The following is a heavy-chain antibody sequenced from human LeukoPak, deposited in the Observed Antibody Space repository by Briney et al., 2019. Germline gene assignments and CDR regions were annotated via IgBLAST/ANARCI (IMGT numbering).Heavy chain of an antibody. CDR2: ISNSGSSK. Sequence: GALRLSCAASGFTFSSYGMHWVRQAPGKGLEWLSYISNSGSSKYYADSVRGRFTISRDNAKNSLYLQMNSLRAEDTAVYYCARARVPGELNYWGQGTLVTVSS. CDR3: ARARVPGELNY. V-gene: IGHV3-48*04. D-gene: IGHD3-10*01. CDR1: GFTFSSYG. J-gene: IGHJ4*02.